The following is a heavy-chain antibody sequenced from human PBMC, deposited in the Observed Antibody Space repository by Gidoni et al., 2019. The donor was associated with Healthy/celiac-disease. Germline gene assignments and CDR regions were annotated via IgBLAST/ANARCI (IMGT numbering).Heavy chain of an antibody. J-gene: IGHJ3*02. CDR2: ISYDGSNK. CDR3: AKDSGLFRGFGELLIGAFDI. V-gene: IGHV3-30*18. Sequence: QVQLVESGGGVVQPGRSLRLSCAASGFTFSSYGMHWVRQAPGKGMEWVAVISYDGSNKYYADSVKGRFTISRDNSKNTLYLQMNSLRAEDTAVYYCAKDSGLFRGFGELLIGAFDIWGQGTMVTVSS. CDR1: GFTFSSYG. D-gene: IGHD3-10*01.